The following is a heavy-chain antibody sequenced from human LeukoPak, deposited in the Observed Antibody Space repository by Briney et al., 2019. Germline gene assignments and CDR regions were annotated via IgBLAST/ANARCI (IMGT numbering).Heavy chain of an antibody. V-gene: IGHV3-48*01. CDR1: GFTFSSYS. J-gene: IGHJ6*04. CDR3: AGDRLEQLVLGV. CDR2: ISSSSSTI. D-gene: IGHD6-6*01. Sequence: GGSLRLSCAASGFTFSSYSMNWVRQAPGKGLEWVSYISSSSSTIYYADSVKGRFTISRDNAKNSLYLQMNSLRAEDTAVYYCAGDRLEQLVLGVWGKGTTVTVSS.